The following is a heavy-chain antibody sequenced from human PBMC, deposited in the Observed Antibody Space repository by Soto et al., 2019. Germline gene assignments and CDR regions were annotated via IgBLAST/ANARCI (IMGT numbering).Heavy chain of an antibody. CDR3: ASERLCGADCYFFDN. D-gene: IGHD2-21*02. CDR1: GSTLRNYE. Sequence: GGSLSLSFAASGSTLRNYELNWVRQAPGTGLEWSSKISGSNTNIYYAYYLRGRLTISRDNAKNSLYLQMNRLRAEDTAIYYCASERLCGADCYFFDNWGQGTQVTVSS. J-gene: IGHJ4*02. V-gene: IGHV3-48*03. CDR2: ISGSNTNI.